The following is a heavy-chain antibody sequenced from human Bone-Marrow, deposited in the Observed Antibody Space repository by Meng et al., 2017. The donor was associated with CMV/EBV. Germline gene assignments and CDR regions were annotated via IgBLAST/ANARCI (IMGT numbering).Heavy chain of an antibody. V-gene: IGHV1-18*01. CDR2: ISAYNGNT. J-gene: IGHJ5*02. Sequence: ASVKVSCKASGYTFTSYGISWVRQAPGQGLEWMGWISAYNGNTNYAQKLQGRVTMTTDTSTSTAYMELRSLRSDDTAVYYCARGTNYFGGVDNLFDPWGQGTLVTVSS. D-gene: IGHD3-10*01. CDR3: ARGTNYFGGVDNLFDP. CDR1: GYTFTSYG.